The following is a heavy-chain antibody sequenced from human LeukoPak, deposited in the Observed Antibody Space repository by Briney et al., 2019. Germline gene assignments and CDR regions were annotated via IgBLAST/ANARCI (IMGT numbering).Heavy chain of an antibody. CDR2: IHYSGST. V-gene: IGHV4-61*01. Sequence: SETLSLTCTVSGGSVSGGNYYCSWTRQSPGKGLEWIGYIHYSGSTVYSPSLKSRVTMSIDTSKNQFSLNLGSVTAADTAVYYCARTGSTGGYWGQGTLVTVSS. J-gene: IGHJ4*02. CDR1: GGSVSGGNYY. CDR3: ARTGSTGGY. D-gene: IGHD1-14*01.